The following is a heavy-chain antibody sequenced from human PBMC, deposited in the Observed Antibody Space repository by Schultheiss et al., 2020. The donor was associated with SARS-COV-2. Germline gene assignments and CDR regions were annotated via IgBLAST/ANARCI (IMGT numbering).Heavy chain of an antibody. Sequence: GGSLRLSCAASGFTFSSYGMHWVRQAPGKGLEWVAVISYDGSNKYYADSVKGRFTISRDNSKNSLYLQMNSLRAEDTAVYYCARDTIFGVVIIHTNYYYGMDVWGQGTTVTVSS. D-gene: IGHD3-3*01. J-gene: IGHJ6*02. CDR1: GFTFSSYG. V-gene: IGHV3-30*03. CDR3: ARDTIFGVVIIHTNYYYGMDV. CDR2: ISYDGSNK.